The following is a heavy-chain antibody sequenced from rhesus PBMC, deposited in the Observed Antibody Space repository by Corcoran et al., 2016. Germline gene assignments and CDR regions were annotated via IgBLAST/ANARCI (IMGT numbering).Heavy chain of an antibody. CDR2: ISGSGGST. CDR1: GGSISSNY. D-gene: IGHD1-26*01. J-gene: IGHJ2*01. Sequence: QLQLQESGPGLVKPSETLSLTCAVSGGSISSNYWSWIRQPPGKGLEWIGRISGSGGSTDYNPSCKSRVTISTDTSKNQFSLKLSSVTAADTAVYYCARDWAYNWNYGYFDLWGPGTPITISS. CDR3: ARDWAYNWNYGYFDL. V-gene: IGHV4-173*01.